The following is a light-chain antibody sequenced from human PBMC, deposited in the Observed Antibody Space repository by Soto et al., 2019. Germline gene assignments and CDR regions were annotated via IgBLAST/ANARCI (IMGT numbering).Light chain of an antibody. V-gene: IGLV1-40*01. J-gene: IGLJ1*01. CDR3: QSYDSSLSGYV. CDR1: SSNIGAGYD. CDR2: GNS. Sequence: QSVLTQPPSVSGAPGQRVTISCTGSSSNIGAGYDVHWYQQLPGTAPKLLIYGNSNRPSGVPDRFSGSKSGTSASLAITGLQAEDYADYYCQSYDSSLSGYVFVTGTKVTVL.